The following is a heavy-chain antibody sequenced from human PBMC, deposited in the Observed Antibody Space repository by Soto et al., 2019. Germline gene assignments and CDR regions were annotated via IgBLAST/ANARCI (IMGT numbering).Heavy chain of an antibody. Sequence: GASVKVSCKASGYTFTGYYMHWVRQAPGQGLEWMGWINPNSGGTNYAQKFQGRVTMTRDTSISTAYMELSRLRSDDTAVYYCARVGSSSSRYGFDPWGQGTLVTVSS. V-gene: IGHV1-2*02. D-gene: IGHD6-6*01. CDR2: INPNSGGT. CDR3: ARVGSSSSRYGFDP. J-gene: IGHJ5*02. CDR1: GYTFTGYY.